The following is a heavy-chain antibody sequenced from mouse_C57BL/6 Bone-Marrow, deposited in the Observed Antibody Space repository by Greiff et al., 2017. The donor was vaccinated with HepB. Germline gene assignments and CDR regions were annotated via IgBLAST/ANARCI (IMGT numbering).Heavy chain of an antibody. CDR2: INPSTGGT. Sequence: EVQVVESGPELVKPGASVKISCKASGYSFTGYYMNWVKQSPEKSLEWIGEINPSTGGTTYNQKFKAKATLTVDKSSSTAYMQLKSLTSEDSAVYYCARYYGSSYWYFDVWGTGTTVTVSS. CDR1: GYSFTGYY. J-gene: IGHJ1*03. CDR3: ARYYGSSYWYFDV. D-gene: IGHD1-1*01. V-gene: IGHV1-42*01.